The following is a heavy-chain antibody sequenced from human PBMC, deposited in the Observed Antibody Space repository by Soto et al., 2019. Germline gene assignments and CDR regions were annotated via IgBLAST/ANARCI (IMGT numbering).Heavy chain of an antibody. J-gene: IGHJ3*02. CDR3: AKAGVGDSSGYYYSGI. V-gene: IGHV3-23*01. Sequence: PGGSLRLSCAASGFPSRRNGMHWVRQAPGKGLQWVSAISGSGGSTYYADSVKGRFTISRDNSKNTLYLQMNSLRAEDTAVYYCAKAGVGDSSGYYYSGIWGQGTMVTVSS. CDR1: GFPSRRNG. D-gene: IGHD3-22*01. CDR2: ISGSGGST.